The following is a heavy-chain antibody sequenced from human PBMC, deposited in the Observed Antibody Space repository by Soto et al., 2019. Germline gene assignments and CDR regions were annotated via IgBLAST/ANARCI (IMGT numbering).Heavy chain of an antibody. J-gene: IGHJ4*02. D-gene: IGHD5-18*01. CDR1: GFTFSSYA. CDR2: ISGSGGSR. V-gene: IGHV3-23*01. Sequence: GGSLRLSCAASGFTFSSYAMSWVRQAPGKGLEWVSAISGSGGSRYYADSVKGRFTISRDNSKNTLYLQMNSLRAEDTAVYYCARVDTAMGTSQYFDYWGQGTLVTVSS. CDR3: ARVDTAMGTSQYFDY.